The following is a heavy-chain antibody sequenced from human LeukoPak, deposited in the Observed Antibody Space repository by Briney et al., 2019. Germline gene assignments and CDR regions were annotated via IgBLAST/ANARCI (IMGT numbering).Heavy chain of an antibody. J-gene: IGHJ5*02. CDR1: GGSISSGGYY. CDR3: ARLGWEAQGSWFDP. V-gene: IGHV4-61*02. CDR2: IYTSGDT. D-gene: IGHD1-26*01. Sequence: SQTLSLTCTASGGSISSGGYYLSWIRQPAGKGLEWIGRIYTSGDTNYNPSLKTRVTISVDTSKNQFSLKLSSVTASDTAVYYCARLGWEAQGSWFDPWGQGILVTVSS.